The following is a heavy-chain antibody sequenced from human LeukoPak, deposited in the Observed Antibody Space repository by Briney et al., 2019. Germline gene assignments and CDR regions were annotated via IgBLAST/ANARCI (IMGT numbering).Heavy chain of an antibody. CDR1: GFTVSSNY. J-gene: IGHJ4*02. CDR2: IYSGGST. CDR3: ARGKKWLVLFDY. Sequence: GGSLRLSCAASGFTVSSNYMSWVRQAPGKGLEWVSVIYSGGSTYYADSVKGRFTISRDNSKNTLYLQMNSLRAEDTAVYYCARGKKWLVLFDYWGQGTLVTVSP. V-gene: IGHV3-66*02. D-gene: IGHD6-19*01.